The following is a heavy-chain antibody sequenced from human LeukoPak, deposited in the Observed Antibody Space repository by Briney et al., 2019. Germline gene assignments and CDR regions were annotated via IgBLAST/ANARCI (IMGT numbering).Heavy chain of an antibody. D-gene: IGHD6-13*01. V-gene: IGHV3-7*03. CDR2: IKQDESEK. CDR1: GFSFSTYW. Sequence: SGGSLGLSCAASGFSFSTYWMSWVRQAPGKGLEWVANIKQDESEKYYVDSVKGRFTISRDYTKNSLYLQMNSLRVEDTAVYYCASGRQLGRWGQGTLVTVSS. J-gene: IGHJ4*02. CDR3: ASGRQLGR.